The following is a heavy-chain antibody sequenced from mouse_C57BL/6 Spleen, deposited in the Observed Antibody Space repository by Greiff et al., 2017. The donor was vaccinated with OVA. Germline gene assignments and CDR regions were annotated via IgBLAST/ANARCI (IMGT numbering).Heavy chain of an antibody. CDR3: ARRDYSNFAWFAY. D-gene: IGHD2-5*01. V-gene: IGHV5-4*01. CDR2: ISDGGSYT. J-gene: IGHJ3*01. Sequence: DVQLVESGGGLVKPGGSLKLSCAASGFTFSSYAMSWVRQTPEKRLEWVATISDGGSYTYYPDNVKGRFTISRDNAKNNLYLQMSHLKSEDTAMYYCARRDYSNFAWFAYWGQGTLVTVSA. CDR1: GFTFSSYA.